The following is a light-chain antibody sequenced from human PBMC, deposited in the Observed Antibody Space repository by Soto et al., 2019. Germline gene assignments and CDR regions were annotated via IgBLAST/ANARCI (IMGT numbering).Light chain of an antibody. Sequence: EIVLTQSPGTLSLSPGERATLSFRASQRVSSSYLAWYQQKPGQAPRLLIYGASTRATGIPDRFSGSGSGTDFTLTISRLEPEDFAVYFCQRYGSSPPFTFGQGTKVAI. V-gene: IGKV3-20*01. CDR1: QRVSSSY. CDR3: QRYGSSPPFT. CDR2: GAS. J-gene: IGKJ2*01.